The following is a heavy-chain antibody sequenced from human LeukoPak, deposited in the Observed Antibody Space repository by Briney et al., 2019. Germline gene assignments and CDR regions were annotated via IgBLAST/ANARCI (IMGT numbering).Heavy chain of an antibody. Sequence: GASVKVSCKASGYTFTSYGISWVRQAPGQGLEWMGWISAYNGNTNYAQKLQGRVTMTTDTSTSTAYMELRSLRSDDTAVYYCARSPYYYGSGSYGPWFDPWGQGTLVTVSS. J-gene: IGHJ5*02. CDR1: GYTFTSYG. D-gene: IGHD3-10*01. CDR3: ARSPYYYGSGSYGPWFDP. V-gene: IGHV1-18*01. CDR2: ISAYNGNT.